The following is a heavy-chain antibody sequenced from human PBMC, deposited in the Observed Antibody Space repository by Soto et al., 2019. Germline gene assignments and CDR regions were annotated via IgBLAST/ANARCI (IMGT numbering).Heavy chain of an antibody. Sequence: TGGSLRLSCAASGFTFSSYGMHWVREAPGKGLEWVAVIWYDGINKYYADSVKGRFTISRDNSKNTLYLQMNSLRAEDTAVYYCARDWGYCSGGSCTYYYYGMDVWGQGTPVAV. CDR2: IWYDGINK. V-gene: IGHV3-33*01. D-gene: IGHD2-15*01. J-gene: IGHJ6*02. CDR1: GFTFSSYG. CDR3: ARDWGYCSGGSCTYYYYGMDV.